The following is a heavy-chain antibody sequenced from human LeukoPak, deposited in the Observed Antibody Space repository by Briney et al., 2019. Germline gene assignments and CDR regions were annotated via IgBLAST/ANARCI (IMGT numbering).Heavy chain of an antibody. V-gene: IGHV3-23*01. CDR2: ISGSGNSI. J-gene: IGHJ4*02. D-gene: IGHD3-9*01. Sequence: GGSLRLSCAASGFIFSSEDMSWVRQAPGKGLEWVSAISGSGNSIYYADYVRGRFTISRDNSKNTLYLQRNSLRAEDTAVYYCAKMLTEYDMLTVYRALCDYWGQGTLVTVSS. CDR3: AKMLTEYDMLTVYRALCDY. CDR1: GFIFSSED.